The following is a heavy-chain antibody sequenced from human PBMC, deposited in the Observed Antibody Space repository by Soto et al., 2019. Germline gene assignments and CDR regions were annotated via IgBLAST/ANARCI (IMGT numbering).Heavy chain of an antibody. CDR1: GFTFSTYG. CDR2: ISYDGRYK. Sequence: QVQLVESGGGVIQPGRSLRLSCAASGFTFSTYGMHWVRQAPGKGLEWVGLISYDGRYKYYPDSVKGRFTISRDNSKNKLYLQMNSLRPEDTAVYYCAKDPTEDSSGYYFYYGPDVWGQGTTVTVSS. D-gene: IGHD3-22*01. J-gene: IGHJ6*02. V-gene: IGHV3-30*18. CDR3: AKDPTEDSSGYYFYYGPDV.